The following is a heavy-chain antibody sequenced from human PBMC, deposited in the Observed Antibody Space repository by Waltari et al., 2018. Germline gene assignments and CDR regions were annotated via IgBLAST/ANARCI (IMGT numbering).Heavy chain of an antibody. CDR1: GGSISSHF. Sequence: QVQLQESGPGLVKPSETLSLTCTISGGSISSHFWSWIRQPAGKGLEWIGRIYTTGSTNFNPSIRSRVTRSMDTSKNQFSLNRSSVTAADTAVYYCARGQSTRGSYGWFDPWGQGTLVTVSS. D-gene: IGHD1-26*01. J-gene: IGHJ5*02. V-gene: IGHV4-4*07. CDR2: IYTTGST. CDR3: ARGQSTRGSYGWFDP.